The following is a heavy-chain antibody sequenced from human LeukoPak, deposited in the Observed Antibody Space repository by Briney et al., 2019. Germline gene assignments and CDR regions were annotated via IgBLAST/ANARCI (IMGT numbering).Heavy chain of an antibody. CDR2: IYSGGDR. V-gene: IGHV3-53*01. D-gene: IGHD3-9*01. Sequence: HPGGSLRLSCAPSDFRVTSYYMGWVRQAPGKGLDWVSLIYSGGDRYYADSVKGRFTISRDSSKDTLYLQMNSLRAEDTAVYYCARGAFLTGYYNLPHYYYAMDVWGQGTTITVSS. CDR1: DFRVTSYY. J-gene: IGHJ6*02. CDR3: ARGAFLTGYYNLPHYYYAMDV.